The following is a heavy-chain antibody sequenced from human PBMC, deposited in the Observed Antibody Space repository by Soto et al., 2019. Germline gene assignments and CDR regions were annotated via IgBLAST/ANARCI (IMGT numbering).Heavy chain of an antibody. Sequence: EVQVVESGGGLVKPGGSLRLSCAASGFTFSTSGMNWVRQAPGKGLEWVSSISSSSTYINYADSVKGRFTISRDNAQNSLYLQMNSLRAEDTALYYCARRDLGADAFDIWGQGTMVTVSS. V-gene: IGHV3-21*06. CDR3: ARRDLGADAFDI. J-gene: IGHJ3*02. CDR2: ISSSSTYI. CDR1: GFTFSTSG. D-gene: IGHD3-16*01.